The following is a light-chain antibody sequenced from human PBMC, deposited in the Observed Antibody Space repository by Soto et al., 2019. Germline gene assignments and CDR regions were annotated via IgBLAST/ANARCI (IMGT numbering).Light chain of an antibody. Sequence: EIVLTQSPGTLSLSPGKRATLSCRARQSVSSSYLAWYQQKPGQAPRLLIYGASSRATGIPDRFSGSGSGTDFYLRLRRLDLHYFHEYYCQQYCTSSKPVGKRIRGEI. CDR3: QQYCTSSKP. CDR1: QSVSSSY. V-gene: IGKV3-20*01. CDR2: GAS. J-gene: IGKJ5*01.